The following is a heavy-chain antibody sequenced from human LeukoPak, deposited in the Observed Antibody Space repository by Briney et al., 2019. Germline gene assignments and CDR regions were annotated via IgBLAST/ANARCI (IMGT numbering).Heavy chain of an antibody. CDR1: GFTFSSYS. CDR3: ARARGNSWYSDY. CDR2: ITTSSTYI. Sequence: PGGSLRLSCAASGFTFSSYSFNWVRQAPGKGLEWVSSITTSSTYIYYADSVKGRFTISRDNAKNSLYLQMNSLRAEDTAVYYCARARGNSWYSDYWGQGTLVTVSS. V-gene: IGHV3-21*01. J-gene: IGHJ4*02. D-gene: IGHD6-13*01.